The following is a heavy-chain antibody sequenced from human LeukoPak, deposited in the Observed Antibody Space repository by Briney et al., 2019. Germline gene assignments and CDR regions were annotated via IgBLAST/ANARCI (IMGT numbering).Heavy chain of an antibody. V-gene: IGHV4-61*02. CDR1: GGSISSGSYY. CDR2: IYTSGST. D-gene: IGHD3-22*01. CDR3: ARDGSGYYYYYMDV. Sequence: SQTLSLTCTVSGGSISSGSYYWSWIRQPAGKGLEWIGRIYTSGSTNYNPSLKSRVTISVDTSKNQFSLKLSSVTAADTPVYYCARDGSGYYYYYMDVWGKGTTVTVSS. J-gene: IGHJ6*03.